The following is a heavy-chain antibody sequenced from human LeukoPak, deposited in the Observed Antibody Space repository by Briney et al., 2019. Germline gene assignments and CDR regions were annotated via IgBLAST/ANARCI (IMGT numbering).Heavy chain of an antibody. D-gene: IGHD2-2*01. Sequence: SETLSLTCTVSGGSISSYYWSWIRQPAGKGLEWIGRIYTSGSTNYNPSLKSRVTMSVDTSKNQFSLKLSSVTAADTAVYYCARAVGYCSSTSCYGLDYFDYWGQGTLVTVSS. J-gene: IGHJ4*02. CDR2: IYTSGST. CDR3: ARAVGYCSSTSCYGLDYFDY. CDR1: GGSISSYY. V-gene: IGHV4-4*07.